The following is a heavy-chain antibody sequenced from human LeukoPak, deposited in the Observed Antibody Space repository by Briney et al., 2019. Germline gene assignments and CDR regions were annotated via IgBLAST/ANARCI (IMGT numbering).Heavy chain of an antibody. CDR2: ISAYNGNT. D-gene: IGHD3-10*01. V-gene: IGHV1-18*01. CDR1: GYTFTSYG. Sequence: ASVKVSCKASGYTFTSYGISWVRQAPGQGLEWMGWISAYNGNTNYAQKLQGRVTMTTDTSTSTAYMELRSLRSDDTAVYYCARLAPLWFGELYADAFDIWGQGTMVTVSS. CDR3: ARLAPLWFGELYADAFDI. J-gene: IGHJ3*02.